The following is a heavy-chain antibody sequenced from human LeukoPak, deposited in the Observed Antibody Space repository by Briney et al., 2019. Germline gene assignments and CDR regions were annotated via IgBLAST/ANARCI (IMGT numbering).Heavy chain of an antibody. Sequence: SVKVSCKASGGTFSSYAISWVRQAPGQGLEWMGGIIPIFGTANYAQKFQGRVTITADESTSTAYMELSSLRSEDTAVYYCASGAAVAGKKGFDYWDQGTLVTVSS. CDR2: IIPIFGTA. J-gene: IGHJ4*02. CDR3: ASGAAVAGKKGFDY. D-gene: IGHD6-19*01. V-gene: IGHV1-69*13. CDR1: GGTFSSYA.